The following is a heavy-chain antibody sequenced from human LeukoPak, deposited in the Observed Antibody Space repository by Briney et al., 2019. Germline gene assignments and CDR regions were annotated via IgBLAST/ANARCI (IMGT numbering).Heavy chain of an antibody. D-gene: IGHD6-19*01. CDR1: GGSIRSYY. CDR3: AREAAVAGRRYFDY. V-gene: IGHV4-59*01. J-gene: IGHJ4*02. Sequence: SETLSLTCTVSGGSIRSYYWSWIRQPPGKGLEWIGYIYYRGSTYYNPSLKSRVTISVDTSKNQFSLKLSSVTAADTAVYYCAREAAVAGRRYFDYWGQGTLVTVSS. CDR2: IYYRGST.